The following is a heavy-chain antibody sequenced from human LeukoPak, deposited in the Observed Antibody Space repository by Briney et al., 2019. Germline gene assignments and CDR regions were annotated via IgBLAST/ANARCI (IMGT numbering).Heavy chain of an antibody. V-gene: IGHV4-4*07. CDR2: IYTSGST. D-gene: IGHD6-13*01. CDR1: GGSISSYY. J-gene: IGHJ4*02. Sequence: PSETLSLTRTVSGGSISSYYWSWIRQPAGKGLEWIGRIYTSGSTNYNPSLKSRVTMSVHTSKNQFSLKLSSVTAADTAVYYCARLYSSSLYGEDYFDYWGQGTLVTVSS. CDR3: ARLYSSSLYGEDYFDY.